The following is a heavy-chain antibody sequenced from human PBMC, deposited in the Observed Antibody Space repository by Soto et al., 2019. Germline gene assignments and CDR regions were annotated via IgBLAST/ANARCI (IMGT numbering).Heavy chain of an antibody. CDR2: FDPEDGET. D-gene: IGHD1-26*01. V-gene: IGHV1-24*01. CDR3: ATDLDYSGSYYFDY. J-gene: IGHJ4*02. Sequence: ASVKVSCKVSGYTLTELSMHWVRHATGKGLEWMGGFDPEDGETIYAQKFQGRVTMTEDTSTDTAYMELSSLRSEDTAVYYCATDLDYSGSYYFDYWGQGTLVTVSS. CDR1: GYTLTELS.